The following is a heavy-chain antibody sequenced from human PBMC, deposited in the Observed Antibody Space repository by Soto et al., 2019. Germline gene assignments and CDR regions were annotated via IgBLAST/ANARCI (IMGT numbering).Heavy chain of an antibody. CDR3: AGDFSSSWSGQTANWFDP. Sequence: GASVKVSCKASGYTFTSYDINWVRQATGQGLEWMGWMNPNSGNTGYAQKFQGRVTMTRNTSISTAYMELSSLRSEDTAVYYCAGDFSSSWSGQTANWFDPWGQGTLVTVSS. V-gene: IGHV1-8*01. J-gene: IGHJ5*02. CDR1: GYTFTSYD. CDR2: MNPNSGNT. D-gene: IGHD6-13*01.